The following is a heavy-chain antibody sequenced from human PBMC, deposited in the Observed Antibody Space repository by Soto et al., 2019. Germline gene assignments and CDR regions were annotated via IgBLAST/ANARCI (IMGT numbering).Heavy chain of an antibody. CDR1: GGSVSSGAYY. Sequence: SETLSLTCTVSGGSVSSGAYYWTWIRQRPGKGLEWIGYIYCSGSTYYSPSLKSRLSISLDTSKNQFSLRLSSVTAADTAMYYCARARLRAVYAFDIWGPGTMVTVSS. CDR3: ARARLRAVYAFDI. V-gene: IGHV4-31*03. J-gene: IGHJ3*02. CDR2: IYCSGST. D-gene: IGHD5-12*01.